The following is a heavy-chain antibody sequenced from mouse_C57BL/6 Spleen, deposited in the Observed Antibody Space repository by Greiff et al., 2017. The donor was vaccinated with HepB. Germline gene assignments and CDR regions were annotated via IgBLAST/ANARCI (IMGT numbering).Heavy chain of an antibody. CDR2: ISSGSSTI. V-gene: IGHV5-17*01. CDR3: ARPGTYYAMDY. Sequence: EVNVAESGGGLVKPGGSLKLSCAASGFTFSDYGMHWVRQAPEKGLEWVAYISSGSSTIYYADTVKGRFTISRDNAKNTLFLQMTSLRSEDTAMYYCARPGTYYAMDYWGQGTSVTVSS. J-gene: IGHJ4*01. CDR1: GFTFSDYG. D-gene: IGHD3-3*01.